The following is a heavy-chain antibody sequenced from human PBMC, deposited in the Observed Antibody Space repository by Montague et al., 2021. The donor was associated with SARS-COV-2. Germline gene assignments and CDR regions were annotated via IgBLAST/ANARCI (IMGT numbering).Heavy chain of an antibody. V-gene: IGHV4-34*01. Sequence: SETLSLTCAVCSGSFSDFYWTWIRQSPGKGLEWIGEINHTGSATYNPSLKGRVTLSRDTSKNQFSLKLQSVTPADTGVYYCARGQVTISGVLIFIPAAGQLDGWGQGTSVTVSS. CDR3: ARGQVTISGVLIFIPAAGQLDG. D-gene: IGHD3-3*01. CDR2: INHTGSA. CDR1: SGSFSDFY. J-gene: IGHJ3*01.